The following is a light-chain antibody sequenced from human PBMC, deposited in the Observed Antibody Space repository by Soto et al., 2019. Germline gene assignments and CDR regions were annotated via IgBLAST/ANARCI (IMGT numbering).Light chain of an antibody. CDR1: SSDVGAYNY. V-gene: IGLV2-8*01. Sequence: QSALTQPPSASGSPGQSVTISCTGTSSDVGAYNYVSWYQQHAGKAPKLVIYAVTTRPSGVPDRFSGPKSAKAASLTVSGLQAEDEADYYCSSFASSITWVFGAGTTLTV. CDR3: SSFASSITWV. CDR2: AVT. J-gene: IGLJ3*02.